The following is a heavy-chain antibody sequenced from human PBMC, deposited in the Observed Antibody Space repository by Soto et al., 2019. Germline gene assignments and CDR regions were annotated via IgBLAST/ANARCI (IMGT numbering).Heavy chain of an antibody. J-gene: IGHJ4*02. CDR1: GLTFSTYA. D-gene: IGHD3-10*01. V-gene: IGHV3-23*01. Sequence: EVQLLGSGGGLVQPGGSLRLSCAASGLTFSTYAMSWVRQAPGKGLEWVSSISGNGANTYYTDSVKGRFIISRDNSNNTLFLETNSLSAEDTALYYCAKDRPNYYGSGGGYYYAGGDYWGQGTLVTVSS. CDR2: ISGNGANT. CDR3: AKDRPNYYGSGGGYYYAGGDY.